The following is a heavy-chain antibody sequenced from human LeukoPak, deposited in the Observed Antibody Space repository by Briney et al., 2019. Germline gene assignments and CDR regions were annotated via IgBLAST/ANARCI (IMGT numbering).Heavy chain of an antibody. CDR3: ARGYSSSWYFDY. V-gene: IGHV3-66*01. CDR2: IYSGGST. J-gene: IGHJ4*02. Sequence: GGSLRLSCAASGFTVSSNYMSWVRQAPGKGLEGVSVIYSGGSTYYADSVKGRFTISRDNSKNTLYLQMNSLRAEDTAVYYCARGYSSSWYFDYWGQGTLVTVSS. D-gene: IGHD6-13*01. CDR1: GFTVSSNY.